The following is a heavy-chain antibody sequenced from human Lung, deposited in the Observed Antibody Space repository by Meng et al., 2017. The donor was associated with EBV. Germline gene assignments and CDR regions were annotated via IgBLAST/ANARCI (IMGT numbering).Heavy chain of an antibody. V-gene: IGHV4-34*01. D-gene: IGHD2-2*01. CDR3: ARGGTSSAPFDY. J-gene: IGHJ4*02. CDR1: GRSFSSAY. Sequence: QVQLQQGGAGLLKPSEPLSLTCGVSGRSFSSAYWGWIRQPPGKGLEWIGQINYSGITNYNPSLKSRVTISVDTSKNQFSLSLNSVTAADTAVYYCARGGTSSAPFDYWGQGTLVTVSS. CDR2: INYSGIT.